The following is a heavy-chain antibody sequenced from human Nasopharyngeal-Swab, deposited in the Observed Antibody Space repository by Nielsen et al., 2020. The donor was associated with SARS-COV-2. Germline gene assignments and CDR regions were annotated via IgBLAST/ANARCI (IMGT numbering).Heavy chain of an antibody. Sequence: ASVKISCKASGYIFTSYDISWVRQARGQGLEWMGWIGAYNGNTNYAQKFQDRVTITTETSTSTVYMELRSLRSEDTAGYYCARHGVAKDYWGKGTLVTVSS. V-gene: IGHV1-18*01. CDR1: GYIFTSYD. D-gene: IGHD3-3*01. CDR2: IGAYNGNT. J-gene: IGHJ4*02. CDR3: ARHGVAKDY.